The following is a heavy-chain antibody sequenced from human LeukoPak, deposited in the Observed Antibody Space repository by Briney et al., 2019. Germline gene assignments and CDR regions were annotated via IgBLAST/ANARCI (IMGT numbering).Heavy chain of an antibody. J-gene: IGHJ4*02. V-gene: IGHV1-18*01. CDR1: GYTFTNYG. CDR3: ARDPLTYYPDTSGYSCYFDY. D-gene: IGHD3-22*01. Sequence: ASVNVSCKASGYTFTNYGITWVRQAPGQGLEWMGWISAYNGKTNYPQKFQGRVTMTTDTSTSTAYMELRSLRSDDTAIYYCARDPLTYYPDTSGYSCYFDYWGQGTLVTVSS. CDR2: ISAYNGKT.